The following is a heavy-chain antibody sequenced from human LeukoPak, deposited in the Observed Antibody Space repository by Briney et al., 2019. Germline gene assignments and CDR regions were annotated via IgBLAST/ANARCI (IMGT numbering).Heavy chain of an antibody. D-gene: IGHD6-6*01. CDR3: ARRIAAHTSFDY. CDR1: GYTFTGYY. CDR2: ISAYNGNT. Sequence: ASVKVSCKASGYTFTGYYMQWVRQAPGQGLEWMGWISAYNGNTNYAQKLQGRVTMTTDTSTSTAYMELRSLRSDDTAVYYCARRIAAHTSFDYWGQGTLVTVSS. J-gene: IGHJ4*02. V-gene: IGHV1-18*04.